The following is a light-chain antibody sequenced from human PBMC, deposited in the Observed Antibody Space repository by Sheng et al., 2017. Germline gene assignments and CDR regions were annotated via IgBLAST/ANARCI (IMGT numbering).Light chain of an antibody. CDR1: QSVYSK. CDR3: QQYGSSPGT. CDR2: AAS. V-gene: IGKV3-15*01. Sequence: EIVVTQSPATLSVSPGERATLSCRASQSVYSKLAWYQQKPGQAPRLLIYAASTRATGIPARFSGSGSGTEFTLTISSLQSEDFAVYYCQQYGSSPGTFGQGTKVEIK. J-gene: IGKJ1*01.